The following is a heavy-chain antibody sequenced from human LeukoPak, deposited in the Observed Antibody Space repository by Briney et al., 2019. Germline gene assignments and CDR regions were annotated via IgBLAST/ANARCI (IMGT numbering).Heavy chain of an antibody. D-gene: IGHD3-16*01. CDR3: ARAVGDYYYYMDG. Sequence: SEPLSLTCTVSGGSISSSSYYWGWIRQPPGTGLEWIGSTYYFGSTYYNPSLTSRVTISVDTSKNQFSLKLSSVTAADTAVYYCARAVGDYYYYMDGGGKGTTVTVS. J-gene: IGHJ6*03. CDR1: GGSISSSSYY. CDR2: TYYFGST. V-gene: IGHV4-39*07.